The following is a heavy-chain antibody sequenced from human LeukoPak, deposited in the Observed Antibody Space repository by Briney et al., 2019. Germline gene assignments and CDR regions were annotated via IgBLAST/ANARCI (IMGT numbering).Heavy chain of an antibody. Sequence: PGGSLRLSCAASGFTFGSYAMSWVRQAPGKGLEWVSAISDSGGSAYYTDSVKGRFTISRDSSKNTLYLQMNSLRAEDSALYFCAKGYDYESSGYPQPFDYWGQGTLVTVSS. J-gene: IGHJ4*02. D-gene: IGHD3-22*01. V-gene: IGHV3-23*01. CDR1: GFTFGSYA. CDR3: AKGYDYESSGYPQPFDY. CDR2: ISDSGGSA.